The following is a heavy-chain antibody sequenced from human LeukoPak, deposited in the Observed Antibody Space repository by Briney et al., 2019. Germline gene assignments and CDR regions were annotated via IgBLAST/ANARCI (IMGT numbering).Heavy chain of an antibody. Sequence: ASVKVSCKASGGTFSSYAISWVRPAPGQGLEWMGRIIPILGIANYAQKFQGRVTITADKSPSTAYMELSSLRSEDTAVYYCARGYPTKLDYWGQGTLVTVSS. V-gene: IGHV1-69*04. CDR2: IIPILGIA. CDR3: ARGYPTKLDY. J-gene: IGHJ4*02. CDR1: GGTFSSYA. D-gene: IGHD1-26*01.